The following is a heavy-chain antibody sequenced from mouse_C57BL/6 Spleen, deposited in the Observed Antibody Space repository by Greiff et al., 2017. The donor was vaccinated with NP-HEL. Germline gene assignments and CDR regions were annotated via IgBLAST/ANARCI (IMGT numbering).Heavy chain of an antibody. CDR1: GFTFSDYY. CDR2: INYDGSST. J-gene: IGHJ3*01. Sequence: EVMLVESEGGLVQPGSSMKLSCTASGFTFSDYYMAWVRQVPEKGLEWVANINYDGSSTYYLDSLKSRFIISRDNAKNILYLQMSSLKSEDTATYYCARDYPGFAYWGQGTLVTVSA. V-gene: IGHV5-16*01. CDR3: ARDYPGFAY.